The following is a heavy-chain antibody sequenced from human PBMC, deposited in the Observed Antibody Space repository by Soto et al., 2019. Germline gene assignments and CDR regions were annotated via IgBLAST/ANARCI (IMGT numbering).Heavy chain of an antibody. CDR2: TYYRSKWSY. CDR1: GDSVSTNSVA. Sequence: QVQLQQSGPGLVKPSQTLSLTCAISGDSVSTNSVAWNWLRQSPLRGLEWLGRTYYRSKWSYDYAVSLRSRTTITPDTSKNQFSLQLNSVIPEVTAVYYCARGRHSGFDYWGQGTLVTVSS. D-gene: IGHD1-26*01. J-gene: IGHJ4*02. CDR3: ARGRHSGFDY. V-gene: IGHV6-1*01.